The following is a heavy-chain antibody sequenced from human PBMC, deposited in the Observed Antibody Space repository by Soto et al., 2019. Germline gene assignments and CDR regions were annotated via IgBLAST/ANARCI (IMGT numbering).Heavy chain of an antibody. J-gene: IGHJ6*02. D-gene: IGHD2-15*01. CDR3: ARGYCSGGSCSHYYYYGMDV. V-gene: IGHV3-21*01. Sequence: GGSLRLSCAASGFTFSSYSMNWVRQAPGKGLEWVSSISSSSSYIYYADSVKGRFTISRDNAKNSLYLQMNSLRAEDTAVYYCARGYCSGGSCSHYYYYGMDVWGQGTTVTVSS. CDR1: GFTFSSYS. CDR2: ISSSSSYI.